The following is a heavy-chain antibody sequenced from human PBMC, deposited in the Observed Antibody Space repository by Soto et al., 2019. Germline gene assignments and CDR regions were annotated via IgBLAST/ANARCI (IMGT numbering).Heavy chain of an antibody. CDR3: ARGIAARPGFAFDS. CDR1: GFSLTTSGVG. CDR2: IYWSGDE. Sequence: QGTLKESGPTLVKPTQTLTLTCSFSGFSLTTSGVGVGWIRQPPGKALEWLAHIYWSGDELYRPSLQTRLSNTKDTSKNQVVLTLTNMDPVDTATYYYARGIAARPGFAFDSWGQGTMVTVSS. J-gene: IGHJ3*02. V-gene: IGHV2-5*01. D-gene: IGHD6-6*01.